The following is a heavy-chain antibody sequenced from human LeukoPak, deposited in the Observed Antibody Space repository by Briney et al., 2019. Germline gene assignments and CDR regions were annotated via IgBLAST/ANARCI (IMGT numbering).Heavy chain of an antibody. CDR3: ARDLYGSGSSVDY. D-gene: IGHD3-10*01. Sequence: GGSLRLSCAASGFTFSSYAMHWVRQAPGKGLEWVAVMSYDGSNKYYADSVEGRFTISRDNSKNTLYLQMNSLRAEDTAVYYCARDLYGSGSSVDYWGQGTLVTVSS. V-gene: IGHV3-30*01. CDR1: GFTFSSYA. CDR2: MSYDGSNK. J-gene: IGHJ4*02.